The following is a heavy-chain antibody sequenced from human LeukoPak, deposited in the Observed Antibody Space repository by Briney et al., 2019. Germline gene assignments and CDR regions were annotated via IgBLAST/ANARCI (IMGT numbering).Heavy chain of an antibody. J-gene: IGHJ3*02. V-gene: IGHV3-64*01. CDR3: ARREAGAFDI. CDR1: GFTFSSYA. Sequence: GGSLRLSCAASGFTFSSYAMYWIRQAPGKGLEYVSAISSNGGSAYYANSVKGRFTISRDSSKDTLYLQMGSLRAEDVAVYYCARREAGAFDIWGQGTMVTVSS. CDR2: ISSNGGSA. D-gene: IGHD6-25*01.